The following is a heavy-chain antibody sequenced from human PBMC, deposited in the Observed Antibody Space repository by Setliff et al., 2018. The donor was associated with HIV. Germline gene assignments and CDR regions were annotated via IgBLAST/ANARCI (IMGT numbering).Heavy chain of an antibody. V-gene: IGHV4-59*08. CDR1: GGSIRTYY. CDR3: ARPAREEYCRGRTCYPNWFDP. D-gene: IGHD2-15*01. Sequence: SETLSLTCTVSGGSIRTYYWSWIRQPPGKGLEWIGYIFYSVNTNYNPSLKGRVTISVDTSKNQFSLKLSSVTAADTAVYYCARPAREEYCRGRTCYPNWFDPWGPGTLVTVPQ. CDR2: IFYSVNT. J-gene: IGHJ5*02.